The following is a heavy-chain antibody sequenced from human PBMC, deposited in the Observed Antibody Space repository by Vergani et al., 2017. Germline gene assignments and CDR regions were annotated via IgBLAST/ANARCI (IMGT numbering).Heavy chain of an antibody. CDR1: GGSISSGDYY. D-gene: IGHD4-23*01. V-gene: IGHV4-30-4*01. CDR3: AGETTVVTRGFDY. CDR2: IYYSGST. J-gene: IGHJ4*02. Sequence: QVQLQESGPGLVKPSQTLSLTCTVSGGSISSGDYYWSWIRQPPGKGLEWIGYIYYSGSTYYNPSLKSRVTIPVDTTKNQFSLKLSSVTAADTAVYYCAGETTVVTRGFDYWGQGTLVTVSS.